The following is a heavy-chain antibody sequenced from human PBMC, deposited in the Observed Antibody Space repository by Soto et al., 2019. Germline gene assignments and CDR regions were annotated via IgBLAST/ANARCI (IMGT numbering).Heavy chain of an antibody. V-gene: IGHV3-30-3*01. Sequence: PGGSLRLSCAASGFIFNTYAMHWVRQAPGKGLEWVARISKVGINKNDADSVKGRFNISRDNTKNTLYLQMNSLRPEYTAVYYCAIVVVESNPEFWGQGTLVTVSS. CDR3: AIVVVESNPEF. CDR2: ISKVGINK. D-gene: IGHD2-15*01. CDR1: GFIFNTYA. J-gene: IGHJ4*02.